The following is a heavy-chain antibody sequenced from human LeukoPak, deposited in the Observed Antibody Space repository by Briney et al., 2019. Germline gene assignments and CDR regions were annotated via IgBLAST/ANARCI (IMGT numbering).Heavy chain of an antibody. J-gene: IGHJ4*02. CDR2: IHYSGGT. CDR3: ERGSIAPDY. Sequence: SETLSLTCTVSGDSINNSSYYWGWIRQPPGKGLEWIGSIHYSGGTYYNPSLKSRVTISVDTSKNHLSPRLRSVTAADTAVYYCERGSIAPDYWGQGILVTVSS. D-gene: IGHD6-6*01. V-gene: IGHV4-39*02. CDR1: GDSINNSSYY.